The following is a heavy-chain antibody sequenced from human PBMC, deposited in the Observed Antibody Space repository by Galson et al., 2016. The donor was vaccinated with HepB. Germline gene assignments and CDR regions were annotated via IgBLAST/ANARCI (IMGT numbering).Heavy chain of an antibody. D-gene: IGHD3-16*02. J-gene: IGHJ6*02. CDR3: QIDDISLSFV. CDR2: IKTEFEGGTT. Sequence: SLRLSCAASGFTFRSFRNVWLSWVRQAPGMGLEWVGSIKTEFEGGTTENAAPVKGRFTISRDDSKNTVYRQMNSLRIEDTAVYYCQIDDISLSFVWGQGNTVTVS. V-gene: IGHV3-15*01. CDR1: GFTFRSFRNVW.